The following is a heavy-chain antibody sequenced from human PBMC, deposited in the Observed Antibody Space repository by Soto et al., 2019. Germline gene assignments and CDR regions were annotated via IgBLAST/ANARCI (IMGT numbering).Heavy chain of an antibody. Sequence: QVQLVESGGGLIKPGGSLRLSCAVSGFTFSDYYMSWIRQAPGKGLEWISYISSSGSFTNYADSVKGRFTISRDNAKNSLYLQMNSLRDEDTAVYYCARVYSRGWYLWDYWGQGTLVTVSS. CDR2: ISSSGSFT. J-gene: IGHJ4*02. CDR3: ARVYSRGWYLWDY. V-gene: IGHV3-11*05. D-gene: IGHD6-19*01. CDR1: GFTFSDYY.